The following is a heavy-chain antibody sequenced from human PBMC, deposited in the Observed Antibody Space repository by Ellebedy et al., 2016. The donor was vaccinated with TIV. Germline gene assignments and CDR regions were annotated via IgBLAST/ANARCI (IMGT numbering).Heavy chain of an antibody. CDR1: GYAFTNYG. J-gene: IGHJ4*02. Sequence: AASVKVSCKASGYAFTNYGLSWVRHAAGQGLEWMGRISGYTGYTNYVQKLHDRVTITADTSTSTAYMELRSLRSEDTAMYYCARDKASIVATAGFDYWGQGSLVTVSS. D-gene: IGHD2-21*01. CDR3: ARDKASIVATAGFDY. V-gene: IGHV1-18*04. CDR2: ISGYTGYT.